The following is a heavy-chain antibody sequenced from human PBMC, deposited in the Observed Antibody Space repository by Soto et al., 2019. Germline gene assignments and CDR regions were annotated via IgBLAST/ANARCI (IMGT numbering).Heavy chain of an antibody. CDR3: AKTRGAMIYTISVYGMDV. D-gene: IGHD3-10*01. CDR2: ISGSADST. CDR1: GFSFSSFA. V-gene: IGHV3-23*01. Sequence: EVQLLESGGGFIHPGGSLRLSCAASGFSFSSFAMNWVRQAPGKGLEWVSIISGSADSTFYADSVKGRITISRDNSKNTLYLQINSLRDEDTAVYYCAKTRGAMIYTISVYGMDVWGQGTTVTVSS. J-gene: IGHJ6*02.